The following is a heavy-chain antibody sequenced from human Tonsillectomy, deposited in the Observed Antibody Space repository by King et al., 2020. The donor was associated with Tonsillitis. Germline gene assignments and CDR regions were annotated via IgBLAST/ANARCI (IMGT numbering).Heavy chain of an antibody. CDR3: ASDRAIAVVVPAVSDAFDI. V-gene: IGHV1-18*04. J-gene: IGHJ3*02. Sequence: QLVQSGGEVKKPGASVKVSCKASGYTFTSYGISWVRQAPGQGLEWMGWISTYNGNTNYAEKLQDRVTMTTDTSTSTAYMELRSLRSDETAVYYCASDRAIAVVVPAVSDAFDIWGQGTMVTVSS. CDR2: ISTYNGNT. CDR1: GYTFTSYG. D-gene: IGHD2-15*01.